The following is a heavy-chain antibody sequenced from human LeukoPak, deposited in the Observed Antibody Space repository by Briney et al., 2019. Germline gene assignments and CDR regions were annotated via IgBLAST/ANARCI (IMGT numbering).Heavy chain of an antibody. J-gene: IGHJ4*02. Sequence: PGGSLRLSCAASGFTFSSYGMHWVRQAPGKGLEWVAVISYDGSNKYFADSVKDRFTVSRDNSKNTLYLQVNSLRPEDTAVYYCAKAHHPYSGSYCFDYWGQGTLVTVSS. CDR1: GFTFSSYG. CDR3: AKAHHPYSGSYCFDY. V-gene: IGHV3-30*18. CDR2: ISYDGSNK. D-gene: IGHD1-26*01.